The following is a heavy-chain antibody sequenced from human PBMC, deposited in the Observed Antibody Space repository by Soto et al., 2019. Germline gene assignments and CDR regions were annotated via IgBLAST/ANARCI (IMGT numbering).Heavy chain of an antibody. CDR3: TEVEAFDI. CDR1: GCSISTSSYY. D-gene: IGHD2-15*01. Sequence: PSETLSLTFTGSGCSISTSSYYWGWIRQPPGKWLEWIGSIYYSGSTYYNPSLKSRVTISVDTSKNQFSLKLGSVTAADTAVYYCTEVEAFDIWGQGTMVT. V-gene: IGHV4-39*01. J-gene: IGHJ3*02. CDR2: IYYSGST.